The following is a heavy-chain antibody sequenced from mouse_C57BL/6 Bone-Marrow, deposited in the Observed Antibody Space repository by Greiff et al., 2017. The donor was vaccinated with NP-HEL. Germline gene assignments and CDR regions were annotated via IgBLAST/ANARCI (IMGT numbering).Heavy chain of an antibody. V-gene: IGHV1-80*01. CDR1: GYAFSSYW. CDR3: AQGVLRRAMDY. CDR2: IYPGDGDT. J-gene: IGHJ4*01. D-gene: IGHD2-12*01. Sequence: LEESGAELVKPGASVKISCKASGYAFSSYWMNWVQQRPGKGLEWIGQIYPGDGDTNYTGKFKGQATLSADKSSSTAYMQLSSLTSEDSAVYFCAQGVLRRAMDYWGQGTSVTVSS.